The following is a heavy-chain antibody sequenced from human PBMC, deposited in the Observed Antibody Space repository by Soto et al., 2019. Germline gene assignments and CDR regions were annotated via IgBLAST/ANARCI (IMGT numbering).Heavy chain of an antibody. V-gene: IGHV3-23*01. CDR1: GFTFSNFA. D-gene: IGHD2-2*01. CDR2: ITGSTGTT. J-gene: IGHJ6*03. Sequence: EVQVLESGGGSVQPGGSLRLSCTASGFTFSNFAMSWVRHAPGKGLEWVSEITGSTGTTYYADSVKGRFIISRDNSKNTVDRQTNSLRAEDTAVYYCAKDTSSSPYYMDVWGKATTVTVSS. CDR3: AKDTSSSPYYMDV.